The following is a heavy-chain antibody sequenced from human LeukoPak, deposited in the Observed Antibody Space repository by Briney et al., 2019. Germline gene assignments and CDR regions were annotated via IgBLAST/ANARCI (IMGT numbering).Heavy chain of an antibody. J-gene: IGHJ4*02. D-gene: IGHD3-10*01. Sequence: GASVKVSCKASGGTFSSYAISWVRQAPGQGFEWMGRIIPILGIANYAQKFQGRVTITADKSTSTAYMELSSLRSEDTAVYYCARGLAFGELTSDYWGQGTLVTVSS. V-gene: IGHV1-69*04. CDR3: ARGLAFGELTSDY. CDR1: GGTFSSYA. CDR2: IIPILGIA.